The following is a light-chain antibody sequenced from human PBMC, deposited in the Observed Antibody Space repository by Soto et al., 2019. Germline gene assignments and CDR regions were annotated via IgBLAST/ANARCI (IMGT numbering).Light chain of an antibody. Sequence: EIVLTQTPGTLSLSPGERATISCRASQSVSSSYLAWYQQKPGQAPRLLIYGTSSRATAIPDRFSGSGSGTDFTLTISRLEPGDFAVYYCQQYGSSSWTFGQGTKV. CDR2: GTS. J-gene: IGKJ1*01. V-gene: IGKV3-20*01. CDR1: QSVSSSY. CDR3: QQYGSSSWT.